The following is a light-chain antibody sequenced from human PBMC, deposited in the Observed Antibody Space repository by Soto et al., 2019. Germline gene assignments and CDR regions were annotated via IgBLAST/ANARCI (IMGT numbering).Light chain of an antibody. CDR2: DAS. J-gene: IGKJ4*01. V-gene: IGKV3-20*01. Sequence: EFVLTQSPGTLSLSPGERATLSCRASQSVSSNSLAWYQQKPGQAPRLLIYDASSRATGIPDSFSGSGSGTDFTLTISRLEPEDFAVYYCQHYGSSSFTFGGGTRVEIK. CDR3: QHYGSSSFT. CDR1: QSVSSNS.